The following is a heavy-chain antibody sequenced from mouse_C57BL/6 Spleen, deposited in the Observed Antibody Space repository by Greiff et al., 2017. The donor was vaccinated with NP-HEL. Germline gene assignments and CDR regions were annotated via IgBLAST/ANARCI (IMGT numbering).Heavy chain of an antibody. CDR2: IYPGDGDT. CDR3: ARSGGSSYSYYAMDY. D-gene: IGHD1-1*01. Sequence: VQLQQSGAELVKPGASVKISCKASGYAFSSYWMNWVKQRPGKGLEWIGQIYPGDGDTNYNGKFKGKATLTAAKSSSTAYMQLSSMTSEDSAVYFCARSGGSSYSYYAMDYWGQGTSVTVSS. V-gene: IGHV1-80*01. CDR1: GYAFSSYW. J-gene: IGHJ4*01.